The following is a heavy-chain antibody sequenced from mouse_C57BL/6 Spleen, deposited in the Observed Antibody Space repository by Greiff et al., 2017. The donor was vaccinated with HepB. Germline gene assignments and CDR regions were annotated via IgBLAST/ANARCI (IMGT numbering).Heavy chain of an antibody. J-gene: IGHJ4*01. D-gene: IGHD4-1*01. Sequence: VKLQESGAELVRPGTSVKVSCKASGYAFTNYLIEWVKQRPGQGLEWIGVINPGSGGTNYNEKFKGKATLTADKSSSTAYMQLSSLTSEDSAVYFCAREGGTYYYAMDYWGQGTSVTVSS. CDR2: INPGSGGT. V-gene: IGHV1-54*01. CDR3: AREGGTYYYAMDY. CDR1: GYAFTNYL.